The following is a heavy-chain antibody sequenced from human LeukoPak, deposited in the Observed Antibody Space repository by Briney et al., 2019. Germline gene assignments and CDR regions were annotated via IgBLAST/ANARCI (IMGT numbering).Heavy chain of an antibody. CDR3: ARTARPYCSSTSCYEDAFDI. Sequence: ASVKVSCKASGYTFTSYGISWVRQAPGQGLEWMGWISAYNGNTNYAQKLQGRVTMTTDTSTSTAHMELRSLRSDDTAVYYCARTARPYCSSTSCYEDAFDIWGQGTMVTVSS. J-gene: IGHJ3*02. D-gene: IGHD2-2*01. CDR2: ISAYNGNT. CDR1: GYTFTSYG. V-gene: IGHV1-18*01.